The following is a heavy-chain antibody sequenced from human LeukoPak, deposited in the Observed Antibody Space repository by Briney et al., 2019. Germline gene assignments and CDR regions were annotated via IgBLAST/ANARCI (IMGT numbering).Heavy chain of an antibody. CDR2: ITPSGGST. V-gene: IGHV1-46*01. Sequence: ASVNVSCKASGYTFTGYYIHWVRQAPGQGLEWMGIITPSGGSTSYAQKFQGRVTMTRDTSTSTVYMELSSLRSEDTAVYYCARDGVATDYWGQGTLVTVSS. CDR1: GYTFTGYY. J-gene: IGHJ4*02. D-gene: IGHD5-12*01. CDR3: ARDGVATDY.